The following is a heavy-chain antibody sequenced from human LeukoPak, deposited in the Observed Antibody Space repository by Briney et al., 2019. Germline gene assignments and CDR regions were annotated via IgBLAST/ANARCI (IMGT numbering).Heavy chain of an antibody. CDR2: IYPGDSDT. J-gene: IGHJ4*02. V-gene: IGHV5-51*01. CDR3: ARQYSSSSMSDY. Sequence: GGSLKISCKGSGYSFTSYWIGWVRQMPGKGLECMGIIYPGDSDTRYSPSFQGQVTISADKSISTAYLQWSSLKASDTAIYYCARQYSSSSMSDYWGQGTLVTVSS. D-gene: IGHD6-6*01. CDR1: GYSFTSYW.